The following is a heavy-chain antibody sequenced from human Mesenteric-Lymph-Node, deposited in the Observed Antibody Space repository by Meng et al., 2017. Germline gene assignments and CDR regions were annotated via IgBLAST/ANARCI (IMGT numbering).Heavy chain of an antibody. CDR2: ISYDGSNK. J-gene: IGHJ4*02. V-gene: IGHV3-30*04. Sequence: GESLKISCAASGFTFSSYAMHWVRQAPGKGLEWVAVISYDGSNKYYADSVKGRFTISRGNSKNTLYLQMNSLRAEDTAVYYCARVWGLYDSIIGEAFDYWGQGTLVTVSS. D-gene: IGHD3-22*01. CDR1: GFTFSSYA. CDR3: ARVWGLYDSIIGEAFDY.